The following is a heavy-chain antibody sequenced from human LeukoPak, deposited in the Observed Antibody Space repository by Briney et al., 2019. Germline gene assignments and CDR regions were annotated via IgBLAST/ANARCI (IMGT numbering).Heavy chain of an antibody. J-gene: IGHJ6*03. CDR2: IYYSGST. V-gene: IGHV4-59*01. CDR3: ARAVTGLVHRKFICYYYYMDV. D-gene: IGHD6-19*01. Sequence: PSETLSLTCTVSGGSIRSYYWSWIRQPPGKGLEWIGYIYYSGSTNYNPSLKSRFTISIDTSKNQFYLKLSSLTAADTAVYYCARAVTGLVHRKFICYYYYMDVWGKGTTVTVSS. CDR1: GGSIRSYY.